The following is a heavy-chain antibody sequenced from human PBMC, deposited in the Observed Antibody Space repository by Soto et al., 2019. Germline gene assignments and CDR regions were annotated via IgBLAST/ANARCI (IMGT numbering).Heavy chain of an antibody. Sequence: SVKVSCKASGGTFGSYAITWVRRAPGQGLEWLGGIIPILNSPAYAQKFQARVVITADEITNTAYMELNSLRFDDTAVYYCAREASYCTSATCPKFYDMDVWGQGTTVTISS. CDR3: AREASYCTSATCPKFYDMDV. D-gene: IGHD2-2*01. V-gene: IGHV1-69*13. CDR2: IIPILNSP. J-gene: IGHJ6*02. CDR1: GGTFGSYA.